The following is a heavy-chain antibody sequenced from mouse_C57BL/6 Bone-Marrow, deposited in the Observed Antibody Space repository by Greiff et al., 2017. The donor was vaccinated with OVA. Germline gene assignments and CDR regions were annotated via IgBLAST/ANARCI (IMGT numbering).Heavy chain of an antibody. CDR3: ARPGDYDGDWFAY. J-gene: IGHJ3*01. Sequence: QVQLQQSGAELVKPGASVKMSCTASGYTFTTYSIEWMKQNPGQSLEWIGNFHPYNDDTKYNEKFKGKATLTVEKSSSTVYLELSRLTSDDSAVYYGARPGDYDGDWFAYWGQGTLVTVSA. CDR2: FHPYNDDT. V-gene: IGHV1-47*01. CDR1: GYTFTTYS. D-gene: IGHD2-4*01.